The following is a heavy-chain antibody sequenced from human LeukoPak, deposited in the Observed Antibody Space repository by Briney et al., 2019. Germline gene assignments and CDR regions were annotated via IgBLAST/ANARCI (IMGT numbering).Heavy chain of an antibody. J-gene: IGHJ5*02. CDR1: GGSISSYY. V-gene: IGHV4-59*01. CDR2: IYYSGST. Sequence: SETLSLTCTVSGGSISSYYWSWIRQPPGKGLEWIGYIYYSGSTNYNPSLKSQVTISVDTSKNQFSLKLSSVTAADTAVYYCARDYYYDSRFDPWGQGTLVTVSS. D-gene: IGHD3-22*01. CDR3: ARDYYYDSRFDP.